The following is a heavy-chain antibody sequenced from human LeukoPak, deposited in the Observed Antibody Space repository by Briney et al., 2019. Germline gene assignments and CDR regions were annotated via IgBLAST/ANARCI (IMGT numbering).Heavy chain of an antibody. Sequence: TSETLSLTCSVSGYSISSGYYWAWIRQPPGKGLEWVGSVYHSGSTYYNSSLKSRVTISVDTSKNQFSLKLSSVAAADTAMYYCARELDYWGQGTLVTVSS. CDR1: GYSISSGYY. J-gene: IGHJ4*02. CDR3: ARELDY. CDR2: VYHSGST. V-gene: IGHV4-38-2*02.